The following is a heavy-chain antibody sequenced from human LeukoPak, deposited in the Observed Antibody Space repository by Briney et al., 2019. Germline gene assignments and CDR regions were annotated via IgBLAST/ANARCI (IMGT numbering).Heavy chain of an antibody. V-gene: IGHV3-30*02. CDR3: ARDVGGSDY. CDR2: IRYDGSNK. CDR1: GFTFSSYG. D-gene: IGHD1-26*01. J-gene: IGHJ4*02. Sequence: TGGSLRLSCAASGFTFSSYGMHWVRQAPGKGLEWVAFIRYDGSNKYYADSVKGRFTISRDNSKNSLYLQMNSVRAEDTAVYYCARDVGGSDYWGQGTLVTVSS.